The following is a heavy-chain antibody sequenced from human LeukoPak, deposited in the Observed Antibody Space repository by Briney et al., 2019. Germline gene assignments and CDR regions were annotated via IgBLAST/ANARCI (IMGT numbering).Heavy chain of an antibody. CDR1: GFTLSAYA. CDR2: VGLRGSGP. CDR3: AKRHSDHWFFDL. Sequence: PGGSLRLSCTASGFTLSAYAMTWVRQAPGKGLQWVSAVGLRGSGPYYADSVEGRFILSTDTSNNTMFLQMDNLRAEDTALYFCAKRHSDHWFFDLWGRGTLVTVSS. D-gene: IGHD2-15*01. J-gene: IGHJ2*01. V-gene: IGHV3-23*01.